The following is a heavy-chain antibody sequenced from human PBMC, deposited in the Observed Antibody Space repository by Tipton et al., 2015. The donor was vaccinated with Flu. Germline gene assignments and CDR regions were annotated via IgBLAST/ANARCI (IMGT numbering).Heavy chain of an antibody. V-gene: IGHV3-30*02. CDR3: AKDARQYYFDSSGPHS. CDR1: GFMFSTFG. CDR2: IRSDGDDK. D-gene: IGHD3-22*01. J-gene: IGHJ4*02. Sequence: GSLRLSCAASGFMFSTFGMQWVRQAPGKSLEWVSFIRSDGDDKFYADSVKGRFTVSRDNSRNTLYLQMDRLRPDDTAVYYCAKDARQYYFDSSGPHSWGQGTLVTVSS.